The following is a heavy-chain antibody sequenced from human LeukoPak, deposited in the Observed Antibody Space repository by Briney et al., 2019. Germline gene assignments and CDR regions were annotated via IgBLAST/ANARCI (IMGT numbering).Heavy chain of an antibody. CDR3: ARVYYDSSGYYYGADY. CDR2: ISYDGSNK. Sequence: PGRSLRLSCAASGFTFSSYAMHWVRQAPGKGLEWVAVISYDGSNKYYADSVKGRFTISRDNSKNTLYLQMNSLRAEDTAVYYCARVYYDSSGYYYGADYWGQGTLVTVSS. D-gene: IGHD3-22*01. J-gene: IGHJ4*02. V-gene: IGHV3-30-3*01. CDR1: GFTFSSYA.